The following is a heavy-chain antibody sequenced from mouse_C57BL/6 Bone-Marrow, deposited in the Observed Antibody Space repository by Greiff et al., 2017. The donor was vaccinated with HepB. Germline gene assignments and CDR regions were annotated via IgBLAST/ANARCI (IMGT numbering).Heavy chain of an antibody. CDR1: GYTFTSYW. J-gene: IGHJ1*03. V-gene: IGHV1-69*01. CDR3: ARGLLFWYFDV. CDR2: IDPSDSYT. D-gene: IGHD2-1*01. Sequence: VQLQQPGAELVMPGASVKLSCKASGYTFTSYWMHWVKQRPGQGLEWIGEIDPSDSYTNYNQKFKGKSTLTVDKSSSTAYMQLSSLTSEDSAVYCCARGLLFWYFDVWGTGTTGTVSS.